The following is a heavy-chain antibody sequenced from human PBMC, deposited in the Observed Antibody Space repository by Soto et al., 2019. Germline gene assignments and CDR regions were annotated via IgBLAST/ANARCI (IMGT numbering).Heavy chain of an antibody. J-gene: IGHJ4*02. CDR1: VEFFSNYG. V-gene: IGHV1-69*01. CDR2: IIPIFGTI. D-gene: IGHD3-10*01. Sequence: QAQLVQSGAEVKEPGSSVKVSCKASVEFFSNYGISWVRQAPGQGLEWMGGIIPIFGTISYAEKFQVRVTITADESTNTVYMQLRSLRSADTAVYYWARVFPDGWVEPGVVRGYLDTWGRGTLVTVSS. CDR3: ARVFPDGWVEPGVVRGYLDT.